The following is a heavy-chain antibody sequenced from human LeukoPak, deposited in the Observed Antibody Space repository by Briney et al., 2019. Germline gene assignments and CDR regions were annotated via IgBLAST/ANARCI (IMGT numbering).Heavy chain of an antibody. J-gene: IGHJ3*02. V-gene: IGHV4-4*02. Sequence: SGTLSLTCAVSGGSISSSTDWWSWVRQPPGKGLEWIGEIYHSGSTNYNPSLKSRVTISVDKSKNQFSLKLSSVTAADTAVYYCARQRRQWLGSFDIWGQGTMVTVSS. CDR3: ARQRRQWLGSFDI. CDR2: IYHSGST. D-gene: IGHD6-19*01. CDR1: GGSISSSTDW.